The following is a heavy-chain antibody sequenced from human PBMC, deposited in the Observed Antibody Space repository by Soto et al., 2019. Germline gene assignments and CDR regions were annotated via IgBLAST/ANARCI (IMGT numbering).Heavy chain of an antibody. CDR3: ARDALVQVVVEYYYGMDV. Sequence: PGGSLRLSCAASGFTFSSYGMHWVRQAPGKGLEWVAAIPYDGSDKNYADSVKGRFTISRDNSENTLSLQMTSLRAEDTAVYYCARDALVQVVVEYYYGMDVWGQGTTVTVSS. CDR2: IPYDGSDK. V-gene: IGHV3-30*03. J-gene: IGHJ6*02. D-gene: IGHD3-22*01. CDR1: GFTFSSYG.